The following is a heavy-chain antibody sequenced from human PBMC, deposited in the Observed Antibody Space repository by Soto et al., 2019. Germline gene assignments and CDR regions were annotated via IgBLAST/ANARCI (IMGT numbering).Heavy chain of an antibody. D-gene: IGHD2-15*01. J-gene: IGHJ5*02. CDR1: GFTFSSYA. CDR3: AKDEPSIVVVVAATPARWFDP. V-gene: IGHV3-23*01. CDR2: ISGSGGST. Sequence: EVQLLESGGGLVQPGGSLRLSCAASGFTFSSYAMSWVRQAPGKGLEWVSAISGSGGSTYYADSVKGRFTISRDNSKNTLYLQMNSLRAEDTAVYYCAKDEPSIVVVVAATPARWFDPWGQGTLVTVSS.